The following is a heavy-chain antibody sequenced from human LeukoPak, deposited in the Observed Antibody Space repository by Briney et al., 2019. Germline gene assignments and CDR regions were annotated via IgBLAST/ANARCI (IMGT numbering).Heavy chain of an antibody. CDR3: ATGVPAWDLVVVPAAIKYGMDV. D-gene: IGHD2-2*02. Sequence: GESLKVSCKVSGYTLTELSMHWVRQAPGKGLEWMGGFDPEDGETIYAQKFQGRVTMTEDTSTDTAYMELSSLRSEDTAVYYCATGVPAWDLVVVPAAIKYGMDVWGQGTTVTVSS. CDR1: GYTLTELS. CDR2: FDPEDGET. J-gene: IGHJ6*02. V-gene: IGHV1-24*01.